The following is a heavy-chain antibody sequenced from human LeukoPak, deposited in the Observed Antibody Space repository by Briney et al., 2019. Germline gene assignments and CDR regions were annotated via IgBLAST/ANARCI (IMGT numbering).Heavy chain of an antibody. Sequence: PGGSLRLSCAASGISFSSHGMHWVRQAPGKGLEWVSHIRRSGSIIYYADSVEGRFTISRDNAKNSLYLQMNSLRAEDTAVYYCAKDVGEWSVTDAFHIWGQGTRVTVSS. CDR3: AKDVGEWSVTDAFHI. J-gene: IGHJ3*02. CDR2: IRRSGSII. D-gene: IGHD3-16*01. V-gene: IGHV3-48*03. CDR1: GISFSSHG.